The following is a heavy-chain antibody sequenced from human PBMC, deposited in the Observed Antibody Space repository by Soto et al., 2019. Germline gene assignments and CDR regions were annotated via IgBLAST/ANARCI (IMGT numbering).Heavy chain of an antibody. J-gene: IGHJ4*02. Sequence: EVQLVESGGGLVQPGRSLRLSCVASGFTFDDYVMHWVSQVPGKGLEWVSGISWNSGDIDYADSVKGRFTISRDNAMNSLYLQMNSLRPEDTARYYCARGLSAVPSYLDYWGQGTLVTVSS. CDR1: GFTFDDYV. CDR2: ISWNSGDI. V-gene: IGHV3-9*01. CDR3: ARGLSAVPSYLDY. D-gene: IGHD3-16*01.